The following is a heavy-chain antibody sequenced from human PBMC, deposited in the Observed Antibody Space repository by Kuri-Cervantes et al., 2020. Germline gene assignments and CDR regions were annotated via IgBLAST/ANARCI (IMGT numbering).Heavy chain of an antibody. CDR3: ARDFGGRGMYYDFWSGYNDY. CDR1: GGSFSDYY. CDR2: INHSGST. J-gene: IGHJ4*02. D-gene: IGHD3-3*01. V-gene: IGHV4-34*01. Sequence: GSLRLSCAVYGGSFSDYYWSWIRQPPGKGLEWIEEINHSGSTNYNPSLKSRVTISVDTSKNQFSLKLSSVTAADTAVYYCARDFGGRGMYYDFWSGYNDYWGQGALVTVSS.